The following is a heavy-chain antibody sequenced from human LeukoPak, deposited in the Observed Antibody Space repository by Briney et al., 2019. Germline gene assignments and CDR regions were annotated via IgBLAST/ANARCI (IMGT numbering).Heavy chain of an antibody. CDR3: ARGTPQYSSSWYGNFPDY. CDR1: GYTFTSYG. Sequence: ASVKVSCKASGYTFTSYGISWVRQAPGQGLEWMGWISAYNGNTNYAQKLQGRVTMTTDTSTSTAYMELRSLRSDDTAVYYCARGTPQYSSSWYGNFPDYWGQGTLVTVSS. J-gene: IGHJ4*02. CDR2: ISAYNGNT. D-gene: IGHD6-13*01. V-gene: IGHV1-18*01.